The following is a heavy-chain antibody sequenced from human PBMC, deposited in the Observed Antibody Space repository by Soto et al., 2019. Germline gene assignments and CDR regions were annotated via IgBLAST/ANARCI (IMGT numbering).Heavy chain of an antibody. D-gene: IGHD2-8*02. CDR3: AKATATGGGAFEI. V-gene: IGHV3-23*01. CDR1: GFICSSYD. CDR2: ILVGGST. Sequence: GGSLRLSCAVSGFICSSYDMSWVRQAPGKGLECVSTILVGGSTHYEDSVKGRFTISRDTSKNTVYLQMNSLTAGDTAVYYCAKATATGGGAFEIYGRGTLVTV. J-gene: IGHJ3*02.